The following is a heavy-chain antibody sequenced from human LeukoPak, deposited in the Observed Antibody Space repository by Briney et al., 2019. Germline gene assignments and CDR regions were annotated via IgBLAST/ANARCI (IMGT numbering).Heavy chain of an antibody. CDR3: ATPPYSSGWYYDY. Sequence: PGGSLGLSCAASGFTFSSYSMNWVRQAPGKGLEWVSSISSSSSYIYYADSVKGRFTISRDNSKNTLCLQMNSLRAEDTAVYYCATPPYSSGWYYDYWGQGTLVTVSS. CDR2: ISSSSSYI. J-gene: IGHJ4*02. CDR1: GFTFSSYS. D-gene: IGHD6-19*01. V-gene: IGHV3-21*04.